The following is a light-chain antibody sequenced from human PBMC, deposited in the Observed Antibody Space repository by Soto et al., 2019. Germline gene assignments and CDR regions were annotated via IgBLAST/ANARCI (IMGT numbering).Light chain of an antibody. CDR2: GAS. J-gene: IGKJ1*01. CDR3: QQYNNWWT. CDR1: QSVSSY. V-gene: IGKV3-15*01. Sequence: EIVLTQSTGTLYLSPGERATISFRASQSVSSYLAWYQQKPGQAPRLLIYGASTRATGIPARFSGGGSGTEFTLSVSSLQSEDFAVYYCQQYNNWWTFGQGTKVDI.